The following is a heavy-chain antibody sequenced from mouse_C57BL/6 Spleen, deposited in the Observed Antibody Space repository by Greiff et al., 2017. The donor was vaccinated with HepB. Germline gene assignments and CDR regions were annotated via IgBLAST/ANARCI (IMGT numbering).Heavy chain of an antibody. CDR3: ARCDDGYGMDY. D-gene: IGHD2-3*01. CDR1: GYSITSGYY. V-gene: IGHV3-6*01. Sequence: EVQLQESGPGLVKPSQSLSLTCSVTGYSITSGYYWNWIRQFPGNKLEWMGYISYDGSNNYNPSLKNRISITRDTSKNQFFLKLNSVTTEDTATYYCARCDDGYGMDYWGQGTSGTVSS. CDR2: ISYDGSN. J-gene: IGHJ4*01.